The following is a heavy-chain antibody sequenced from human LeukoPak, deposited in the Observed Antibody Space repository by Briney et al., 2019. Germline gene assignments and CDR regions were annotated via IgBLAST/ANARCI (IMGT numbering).Heavy chain of an antibody. D-gene: IGHD3-3*01. Sequence: SETLSLTCAVYGGSFSGYYWSWIRQPPGKGLEWIGTIYHSGSTYYNPSLKSRVTISVDTSKNQFSLKLSSVTAADTAVYYCARAHITIFPLYYFDYWGQGILVTVSS. CDR3: ARAHITIFPLYYFDY. CDR2: IYHSGST. CDR1: GGSFSGYY. J-gene: IGHJ4*02. V-gene: IGHV4-34*01.